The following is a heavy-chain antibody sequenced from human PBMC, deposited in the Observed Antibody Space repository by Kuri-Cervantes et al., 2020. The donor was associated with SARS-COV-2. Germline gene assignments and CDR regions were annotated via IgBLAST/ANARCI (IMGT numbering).Heavy chain of an antibody. Sequence: LSLTCAASGFTFSSYWMSWVRQAPGKGLEWVANIKQDGSEKYYVDSVKGRFTISRDNAKNTLYLQMNSLRAEDTAVYYCARDVYSSSWPSVDYWGQGTLVTVSS. CDR2: IKQDGSEK. CDR3: ARDVYSSSWPSVDY. V-gene: IGHV3-7*01. CDR1: GFTFSSYW. D-gene: IGHD6-13*01. J-gene: IGHJ4*02.